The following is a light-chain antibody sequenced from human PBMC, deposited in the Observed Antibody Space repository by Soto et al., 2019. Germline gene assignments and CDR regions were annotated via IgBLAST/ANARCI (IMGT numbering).Light chain of an antibody. CDR1: SSDVGGYNY. CDR2: EVS. Sequence: QSALTQPPSASGSPGQSVTISCTGTSSDVGGYNYVSWYQQHPGKAPKLMIYEVSKRPSGVPDRFYGYKSGNTASLTVSGLQAEDEADYYCSSYAGSNNLVFGGGTKVTVL. J-gene: IGLJ2*01. V-gene: IGLV2-8*01. CDR3: SSYAGSNNLV.